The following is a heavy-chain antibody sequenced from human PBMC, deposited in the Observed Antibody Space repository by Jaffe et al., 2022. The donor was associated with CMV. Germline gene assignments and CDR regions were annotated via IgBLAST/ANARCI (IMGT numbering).Heavy chain of an antibody. J-gene: IGHJ6*03. CDR3: ASTPAGGYYYYYYMDV. CDR1: GFTFSSYG. D-gene: IGHD3-10*01. V-gene: IGHV3-33*08. CDR2: IWYDGSNK. Sequence: QVQLVESGGGVVQPGRSLRLSCAASGFTFSSYGMHWVRQAPGKGLEWVAVIWYDGSNKYYADSVKGRFTISRDNSKNTLYLQMNSLRAEDTAVYYCASTPAGGYYYYYYMDVWGKGTTVTVSS.